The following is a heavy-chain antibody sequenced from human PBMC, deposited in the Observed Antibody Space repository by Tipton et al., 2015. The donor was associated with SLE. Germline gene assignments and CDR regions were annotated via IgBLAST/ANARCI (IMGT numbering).Heavy chain of an antibody. J-gene: IGHJ6*02. CDR2: ISGGGGTT. D-gene: IGHD3-10*01. V-gene: IGHV3-23*01. Sequence: SLRLSCAASGFAFGNFALSWVRQAPGKGLEWVSTISGGGGTTYYADSVKGRFTISRDNSKNTLYLQTNSLRAEDTAVYYCARDRGLSNTPAAVYYHGMDVWGQGTTVTVSS. CDR3: ARDRGLSNTPAAVYYHGMDV. CDR1: GFAFGNFA.